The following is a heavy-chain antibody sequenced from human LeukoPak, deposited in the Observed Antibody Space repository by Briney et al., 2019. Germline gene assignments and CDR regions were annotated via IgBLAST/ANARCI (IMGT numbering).Heavy chain of an antibody. V-gene: IGHV4-59*01. CDR3: AREAYYDFWSAISTGHYYSYYMDV. J-gene: IGHJ6*03. Sequence: PSETLSLTCTVSGGSISSYYWSWIRQPPGKGLEWIGYIYYSGSTNYNPSLKSRVTISVDTSKNQFSLKLSSVTAADTAVYYCAREAYYDFWSAISTGHYYSYYMDVWGKGTTVTVSS. CDR1: GGSISSYY. CDR2: IYYSGST. D-gene: IGHD3-3*01.